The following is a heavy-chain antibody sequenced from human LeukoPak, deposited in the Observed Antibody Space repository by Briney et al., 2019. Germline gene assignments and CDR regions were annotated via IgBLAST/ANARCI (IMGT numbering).Heavy chain of an antibody. D-gene: IGHD6-19*01. CDR3: ARRDEIAVAGSVYYYMDV. CDR1: GGSISSSSYY. Sequence: SETLSLTCTVSGGSISSSSYYWGWIRQPPGKGLEWIGSIYYSGSTYYSPSLKSRVTISVDTSKNQFSLKLSSVTAADTAVYYCARRDEIAVAGSVYYYMDVWGKGTTVTVSS. V-gene: IGHV4-39*01. CDR2: IYYSGST. J-gene: IGHJ6*03.